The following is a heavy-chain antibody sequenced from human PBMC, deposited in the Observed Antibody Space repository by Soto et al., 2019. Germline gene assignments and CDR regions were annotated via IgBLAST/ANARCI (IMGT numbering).Heavy chain of an antibody. CDR1: GFPISSPYS. Sequence: PSETLSLTCLVSGFPISSPYSWGWIRQPPGKGLEWIGSISHTGTTSCSPSLTSRVSISVDTSKNQVSLKLTSVTAADTAVYFCARVTMVIRDSDHFGVDVWGHGTTVTVSS. J-gene: IGHJ6*02. D-gene: IGHD4-17*01. V-gene: IGHV4-38-2*02. CDR2: ISHTGTT. CDR3: ARVTMVIRDSDHFGVDV.